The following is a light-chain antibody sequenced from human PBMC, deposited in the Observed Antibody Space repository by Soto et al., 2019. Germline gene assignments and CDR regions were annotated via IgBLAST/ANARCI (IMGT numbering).Light chain of an antibody. J-gene: IGLJ3*02. V-gene: IGLV2-14*01. CDR3: TSYTSSSTVL. CDR1: SSDVGGYNY. Sequence: SALTQPASVSGSPGQSITISCTGTSSDVGGYNYVSWYQQHPGKAPKLMIYDVSNRPSGISNRFSGSKSGNTASLTIFGLQAEDEADYYCTSYTSSSTVLFGGGTQLTVL. CDR2: DVS.